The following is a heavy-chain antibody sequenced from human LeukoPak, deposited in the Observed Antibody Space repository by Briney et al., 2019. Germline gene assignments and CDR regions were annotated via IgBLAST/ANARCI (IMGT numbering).Heavy chain of an antibody. J-gene: IGHJ3*02. CDR2: IYTSGST. CDR1: GGPISSYY. CDR3: ARDRAYYYDSSGYHGAFDI. D-gene: IGHD3-22*01. Sequence: PSETLSLTCTVPGGPISSYYWSWIRQPAGKGLEWIGRIYTSGSTNYNPSLKSRVTISVDTSKTQLSLKLNSVTAADTAVYYCARDRAYYYDSSGYHGAFDIWGQGTLVTVSS. V-gene: IGHV4-4*07.